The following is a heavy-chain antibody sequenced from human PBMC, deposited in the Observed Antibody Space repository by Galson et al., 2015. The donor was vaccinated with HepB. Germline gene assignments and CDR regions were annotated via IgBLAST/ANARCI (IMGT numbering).Heavy chain of an antibody. Sequence: SETLSLTCTVSGGSISSYYWSWIRQPPGKGLEWIGYIYYSGSTNYNPSLKSRVTISVDTSKNQFSLKLSPVTAADTAVYYCAREPSGSYWGARRRWYWFDPWGQGTLVTVSS. D-gene: IGHD1-26*01. V-gene: IGHV4-59*01. CDR1: GGSISSYY. J-gene: IGHJ5*02. CDR2: IYYSGST. CDR3: AREPSGSYWGARRRWYWFDP.